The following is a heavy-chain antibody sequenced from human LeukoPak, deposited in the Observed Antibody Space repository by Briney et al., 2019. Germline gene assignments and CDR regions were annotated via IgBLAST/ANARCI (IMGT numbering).Heavy chain of an antibody. J-gene: IGHJ4*02. Sequence: GGSLRLSCAASGFTFSSYEMNWVRQAPGKGLEWVSYISSSGSTIYYADSVKGRFTISRDNAKNSLYLQMNSLRAEDKAVYYCARDKSGDSSGYDYWGQGTLVTVSS. CDR1: GFTFSSYE. D-gene: IGHD3-22*01. CDR3: ARDKSGDSSGYDY. V-gene: IGHV3-48*03. CDR2: ISSSGSTI.